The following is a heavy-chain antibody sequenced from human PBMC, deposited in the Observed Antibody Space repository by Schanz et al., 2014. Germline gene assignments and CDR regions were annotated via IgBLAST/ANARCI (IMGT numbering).Heavy chain of an antibody. Sequence: EVQLLESGGGLVQPGGSLRLSCAASGFTFSSYAMGWVRQARGKGLEWVSAISGSGGSTYYADSVKGRFTISRDNSKSTLYLQMNSLRAEDTAVYYCANNWNLDYWGQGTLVTVSS. CDR2: ISGSGGST. D-gene: IGHD1-20*01. CDR3: ANNWNLDY. CDR1: GFTFSSYA. J-gene: IGHJ4*02. V-gene: IGHV3-23*01.